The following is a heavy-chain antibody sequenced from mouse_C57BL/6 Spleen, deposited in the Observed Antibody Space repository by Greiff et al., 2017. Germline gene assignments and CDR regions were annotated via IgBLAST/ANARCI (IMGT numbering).Heavy chain of an antibody. CDR3: ARWGPMVARAMDY. Sequence: QVQLQQSGAELARPGASVKMSCKASGYTFTSFTMHWVKQRPGQGLEWIGYINPSSGYTKYNQKFKDKATLAADKSSSTAYMQLSSLTSEDSAVYYCARWGPMVARAMDYWGQGTSGTVSS. CDR1: GYTFTSFT. J-gene: IGHJ4*01. V-gene: IGHV1-4*01. D-gene: IGHD2-1*01. CDR2: INPSSGYT.